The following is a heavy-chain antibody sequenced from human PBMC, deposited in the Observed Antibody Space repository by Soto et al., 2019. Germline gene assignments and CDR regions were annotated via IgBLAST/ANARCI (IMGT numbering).Heavy chain of an antibody. Sequence: WGWIRQPPGKGLELIGSIYYSGRTYYNPSLTSRVTLSVDTSKNQYSLKLSSVPAADTAVYYCASTYCTTGVCHIYYYMDVWGTGTTVNVSS. J-gene: IGHJ6*03. D-gene: IGHD2-8*01. CDR2: IYYSGRT. V-gene: IGHV4-39*01. CDR3: ASTYCTTGVCHIYYYMDV.